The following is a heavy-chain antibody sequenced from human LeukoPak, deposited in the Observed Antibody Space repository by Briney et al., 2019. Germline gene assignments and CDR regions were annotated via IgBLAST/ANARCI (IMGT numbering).Heavy chain of an antibody. CDR3: ARDQYGDYVFDY. D-gene: IGHD4-17*01. V-gene: IGHV3-21*01. CDR1: GFTFSSYS. CDR2: IRSSSSYI. Sequence: GGSLRLSCVVSGFTFSSYSMNWVRQAPGKGLEWVSSIRSSSSYIYYADSVKGRFIISRDNAKNSLHLQMNSLSAEDTAVYYCARDQYGDYVFDYWGQGTLVTVSS. J-gene: IGHJ4*02.